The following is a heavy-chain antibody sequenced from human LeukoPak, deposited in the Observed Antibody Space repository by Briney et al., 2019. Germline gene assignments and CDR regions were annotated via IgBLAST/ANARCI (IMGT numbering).Heavy chain of an antibody. CDR3: ASGGNSWNNWFDP. D-gene: IGHD6-13*01. J-gene: IGHJ5*02. V-gene: IGHV4-34*01. CDR1: GGSFSGYY. Sequence: KPSETLSLTCAVYGGSFSGYYWSWIRQPPGKGLEWIGEINHSGSTNYNPSLKSRVTISVDTSKNQFSLKLSSVTAADTAVYYCASGGNSWNNWFDPWGQGTLVTVSS. CDR2: INHSGST.